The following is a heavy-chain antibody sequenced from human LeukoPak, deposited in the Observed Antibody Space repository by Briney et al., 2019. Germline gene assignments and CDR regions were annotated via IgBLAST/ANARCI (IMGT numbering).Heavy chain of an antibody. J-gene: IGHJ4*02. CDR3: ARAMGYSYGYGDY. CDR1: GGTFSSYA. Sequence: SVKVSCKASGGTFSSYAMSWVRQAPGQGLEWMGRIIPILGIANYAQKFQGRVTITADKSTSTAYMELSSLRSEDTAVYYCARAMGYSYGYGDYWGQGTLVTVSS. D-gene: IGHD5-18*01. V-gene: IGHV1-69*04. CDR2: IIPILGIA.